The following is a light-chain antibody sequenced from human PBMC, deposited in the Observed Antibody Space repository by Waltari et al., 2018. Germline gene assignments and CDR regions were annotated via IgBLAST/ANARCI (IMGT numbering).Light chain of an antibody. Sequence: QTVVTQEPSWSVSPGGTVTLTCGLSSGSVSSTSYVSWYQQRPGQTPRTLVYKTNIRSSGVPDRFSGSSLGNKAALIITGAQADDECDYYCLVYMGSGIWVFGGGTKLTVL. CDR2: KTN. CDR3: LVYMGSGIWV. V-gene: IGLV8-61*01. J-gene: IGLJ3*02. CDR1: SGSVSSTSY.